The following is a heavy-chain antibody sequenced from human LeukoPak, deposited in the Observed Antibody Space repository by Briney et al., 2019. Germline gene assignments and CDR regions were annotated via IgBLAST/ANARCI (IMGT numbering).Heavy chain of an antibody. CDR2: ISYDGSIE. Sequence: GGSLRLSCAASGFSFSNYGTHWVRQAPGKGLEWVAVISYDGSIEYYADSVKGRFTISRDNAKNSLYLQMNSLRAEDTAVYYCARDQSPMIVVVPPTAFDYWGQGTLVTVSS. J-gene: IGHJ4*02. CDR1: GFSFSNYG. V-gene: IGHV3-30*03. CDR3: ARDQSPMIVVVPPTAFDY. D-gene: IGHD3-22*01.